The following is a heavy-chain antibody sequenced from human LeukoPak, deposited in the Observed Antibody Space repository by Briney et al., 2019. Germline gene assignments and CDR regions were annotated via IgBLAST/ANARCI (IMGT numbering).Heavy chain of an antibody. CDR3: AKHLWRDLLWFGEGYYFGY. Sequence: GVSLRLSCAASGFFFSNNAMSWVRQAPGKGLEWVAVISYDGSNKYYADSVKGRFTISRDNSKNTLYLQMNSLRAEDTAVYYCAKHLWRDLLWFGEGYYFGYWGQGTLVTVSS. J-gene: IGHJ4*02. V-gene: IGHV3-30-3*02. CDR1: GFFFSNNA. CDR2: ISYDGSNK. D-gene: IGHD3-10*01.